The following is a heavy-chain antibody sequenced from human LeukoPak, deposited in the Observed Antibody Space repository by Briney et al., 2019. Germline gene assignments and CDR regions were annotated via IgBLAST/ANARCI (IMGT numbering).Heavy chain of an antibody. CDR1: GGSISSGDYY. Sequence: PSQTLSLTCTVSGGSISSGDYYWSWIRQPPGKGLEWIGYIYYSGSTYYNPSLKSRVTLSVDTSKNQFSLKLSSVTAADTAVYYCARERMEWLSGPIDYWGQGTLVTVSS. D-gene: IGHD3-3*01. J-gene: IGHJ4*02. CDR3: ARERMEWLSGPIDY. V-gene: IGHV4-30-4*08. CDR2: IYYSGST.